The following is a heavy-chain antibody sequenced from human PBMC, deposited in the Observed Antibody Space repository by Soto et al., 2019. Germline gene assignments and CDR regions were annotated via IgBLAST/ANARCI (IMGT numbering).Heavy chain of an antibody. CDR1: GYSFTTYW. CDR3: ARHEQFYSYYYGMDV. J-gene: IGHJ6*02. V-gene: IGHV5-51*01. D-gene: IGHD4-4*01. Sequence: GESLKISCKASGYSFTTYWIAWVRQMPGKGLEWMGIINPGDSDIRYSPSFQGQVTISADNSISTAYLQWSSLKASDTAMYYCARHEQFYSYYYGMDVWGQGTAVTVSS. CDR2: INPGDSDI.